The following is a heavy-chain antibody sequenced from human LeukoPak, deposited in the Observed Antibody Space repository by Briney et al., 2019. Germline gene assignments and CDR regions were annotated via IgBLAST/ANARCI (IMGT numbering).Heavy chain of an antibody. V-gene: IGHV4-31*03. Sequence: TLSLTCTVSGGSISSGGYYWSWIRQHPGKGLEWIGYIYYSGSTYYNPSLKSRVTISVDTSKNQFSLKLSSVTAADTAVYYCARVFRVVTRVDYWGQGTLVTVSS. D-gene: IGHD4-23*01. CDR1: GGSISSGGYY. CDR3: ARVFRVVTRVDY. J-gene: IGHJ4*02. CDR2: IYYSGST.